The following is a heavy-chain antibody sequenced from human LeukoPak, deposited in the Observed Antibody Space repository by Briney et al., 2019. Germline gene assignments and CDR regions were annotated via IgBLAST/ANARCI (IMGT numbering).Heavy chain of an antibody. D-gene: IGHD3-9*01. CDR3: ARDYDVLTAYPPTQLFDP. J-gene: IGHJ5*02. CDR1: GFTFSSYS. V-gene: IGHV4-59*12. Sequence: GSLRLSCAASGFTFSSYSMNWVRQAPGKGLEWIGSIYYSGSTNYNPSLKSRVTMSVDTSKNQFSLKLNSVTAADTAVYYCARDYDVLTAYPPTQLFDPWGQGTLVTVSS. CDR2: IYYSGST.